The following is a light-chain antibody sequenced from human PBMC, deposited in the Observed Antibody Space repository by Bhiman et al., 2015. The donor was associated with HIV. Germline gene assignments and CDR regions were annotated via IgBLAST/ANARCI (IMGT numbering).Light chain of an antibody. CDR3: QVWESSSF. V-gene: IGLV3-21*01. CDR2: HDS. Sequence: SYELTQPPSVSVAPGKTARITCGGNNIGSRRVHWYQQKPGQAPVLVIYHDSDRPSGIPERFSGSNSGNTATLTISRVEAGDEADYYCQVWESSSFFGGGTKLTVL. J-gene: IGLJ2*01. CDR1: NIGSRR.